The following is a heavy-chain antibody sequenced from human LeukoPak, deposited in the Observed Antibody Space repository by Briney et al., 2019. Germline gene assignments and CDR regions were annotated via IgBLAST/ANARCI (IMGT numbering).Heavy chain of an antibody. J-gene: IGHJ4*02. Sequence: GGSLRLSCAASGFTFSSYAMSWVRQAPGKGLEWVSAISGSGGSTYYADSVKGQFTISRDNSKNTLYLQMNSLRAEDTAVYYCAKDPAGSNTDTATFDYWGQGTLVTVSS. V-gene: IGHV3-23*01. CDR2: ISGSGGST. D-gene: IGHD5-18*01. CDR1: GFTFSSYA. CDR3: AKDPAGSNTDTATFDY.